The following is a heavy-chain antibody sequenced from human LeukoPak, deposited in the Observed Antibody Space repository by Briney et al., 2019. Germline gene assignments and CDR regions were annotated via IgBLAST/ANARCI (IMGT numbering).Heavy chain of an antibody. CDR2: IKPNSGGT. J-gene: IGHJ4*02. V-gene: IGHV1-2*02. Sequence: ASVKVSCKASGYTFTGYYMHWVRQAPGQALEWMGWIKPNSGGTNYAQKFQGRVTMTRDTSISTAYMELSRLRSDDTAVYYCARDPITMIVVVITSYYFAYWGQGTLVTVSS. D-gene: IGHD3-22*01. CDR3: ARDPITMIVVVITSYYFAY. CDR1: GYTFTGYY.